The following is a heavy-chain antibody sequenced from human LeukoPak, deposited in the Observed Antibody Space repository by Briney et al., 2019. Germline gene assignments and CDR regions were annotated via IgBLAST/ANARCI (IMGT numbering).Heavy chain of an antibody. CDR3: ARRVREWLRLYYFDY. V-gene: IGHV4-61*02. CDR2: VYTTGNT. Sequence: PSETLSLTCSVSGGSINRGTHYWSWIRQPAGKGLEWIGRVYTTGNTNYNPSLWSRVTISVDTSKNQFSLKLSSVTAADTAVYYCARRVREWLRLYYFDYWGQGTLVTVSS. J-gene: IGHJ4*02. D-gene: IGHD5-12*01. CDR1: GGSINRGTHY.